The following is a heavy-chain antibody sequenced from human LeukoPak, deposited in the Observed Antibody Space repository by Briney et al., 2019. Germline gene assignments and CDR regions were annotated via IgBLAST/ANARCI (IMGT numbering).Heavy chain of an antibody. V-gene: IGHV3-48*04. CDR1: GFTLSTYW. CDR3: AELGITMIGGV. Sequence: GGSLRLPCAASGFTLSTYWMSWVRQAPGKGLEWVSYISSSGSTIYYADSVKGRFTISRDNAKNSLYLQMNSLRAEDTAVYYCAELGITMIGGVWGKGTTVTISS. D-gene: IGHD3-10*02. CDR2: ISSSGSTI. J-gene: IGHJ6*04.